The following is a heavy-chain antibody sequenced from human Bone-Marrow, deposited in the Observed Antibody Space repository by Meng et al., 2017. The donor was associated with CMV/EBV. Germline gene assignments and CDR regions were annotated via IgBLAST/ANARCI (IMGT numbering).Heavy chain of an antibody. D-gene: IGHD1-1*01. CDR1: GFTFSSFA. CDR2: ISSSGSTI. Sequence: GVSLKISCAASGFTFSSFAMHWVRQAPGKGLEWVSYISSSGSTIYYADSVKGRFTISRDNAKNSLYLQMNSLRAEDTAVYYCARDSSKLDHFDYWGQGTLVTVSS. J-gene: IGHJ4*02. CDR3: ARDSSKLDHFDY. V-gene: IGHV3-48*03.